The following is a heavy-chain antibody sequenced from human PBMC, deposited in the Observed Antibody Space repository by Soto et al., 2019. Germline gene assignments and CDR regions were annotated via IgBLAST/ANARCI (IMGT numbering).Heavy chain of an antibody. D-gene: IGHD3-10*01. CDR2: ISAYNGNT. Sequence: QVQLVQSGAEVKKPGASVKVSCKASGYTFTNFGISWVRQAPGQGLEWMGWISAYNGNTNYAQKFQGRVTMTTDTSTSTAYREVRSLRFDDTAVYSCARAGTPTDYLGPGTLFSVSS. CDR3: ARAGTPTDY. J-gene: IGHJ4*02. V-gene: IGHV1-18*01. CDR1: GYTFTNFG.